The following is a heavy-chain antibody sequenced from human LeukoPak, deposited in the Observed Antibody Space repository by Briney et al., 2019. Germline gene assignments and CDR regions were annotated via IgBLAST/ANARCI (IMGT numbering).Heavy chain of an antibody. CDR2: INHSGST. CDR1: GGSFSGYY. CDR3: ASVPISSWYAFDY. D-gene: IGHD6-13*01. Sequence: SETLSLTCAVYGGSFSGYYWSWIRQPPGKGLEWIGEINHSGSTNYNPSLKSRVTISVDTSKNQFSLKLSSVTAADTAVYYCASVPISSWYAFDYWGQGTLVTVSS. J-gene: IGHJ4*02. V-gene: IGHV4-34*01.